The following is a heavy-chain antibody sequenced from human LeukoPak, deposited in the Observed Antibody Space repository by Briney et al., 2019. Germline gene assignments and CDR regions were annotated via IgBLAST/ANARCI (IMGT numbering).Heavy chain of an antibody. CDR2: IYHSVST. Sequence: SGTLSLTCAVSGGSISSSNWWSWVRQPPGKGLEWIGEIYHSVSTNYNPSLKSRVTISVDKSKNQFSLKLSSVTAADTAVYYCARGGFNYYDSSGYYYTLDYWGQGTLVTVSS. D-gene: IGHD3-22*01. CDR3: ARGGFNYYDSSGYYYTLDY. J-gene: IGHJ4*02. CDR1: GGSISSSNW. V-gene: IGHV4-4*02.